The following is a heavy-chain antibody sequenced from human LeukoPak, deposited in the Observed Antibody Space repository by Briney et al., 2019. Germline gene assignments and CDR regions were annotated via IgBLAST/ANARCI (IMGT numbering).Heavy chain of an antibody. V-gene: IGHV3-48*03. CDR3: ARFGYSSGSDY. D-gene: IGHD6-19*01. J-gene: IGHJ4*02. CDR2: ISSSGDTR. CDR1: GFIFSSYE. Sequence: GGSLRLSCAASGFIFSSYEMNWVRQAPGEGLEWVSYISSSGDTRYHADSVRGRFTISRDNAKNSLYLQMSSLRAEDTAVYYCARFGYSSGSDYWGQGTLVTVSS.